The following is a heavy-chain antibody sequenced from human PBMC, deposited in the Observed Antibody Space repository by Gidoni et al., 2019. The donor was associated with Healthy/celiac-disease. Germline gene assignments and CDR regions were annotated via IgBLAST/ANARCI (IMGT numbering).Heavy chain of an antibody. D-gene: IGHD4-4*01. J-gene: IGHJ3*02. Sequence: QVQLVQSGAEVKKPGASVKVSCKASGYTFTSYYMHWVRQAPGQGLEWMGIINPSGGSTSYAQKFQGRDTMTSDTSTSTVYMELSSLRSEDTAVYYCARVVTTGAFDIWGQGTMVTVFS. CDR3: ARVVTTGAFDI. CDR2: INPSGGST. CDR1: GYTFTSYY. V-gene: IGHV1-46*01.